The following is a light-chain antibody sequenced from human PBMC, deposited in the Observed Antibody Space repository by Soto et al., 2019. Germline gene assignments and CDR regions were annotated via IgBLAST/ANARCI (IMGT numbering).Light chain of an antibody. Sequence: EIVLTQSPGTLSLSPGERATLSCSASQSVSSSYLAWYQQKPGQAPRLLIYGASSRATGIPDRFSGSGSGTDFTLTISRLEPEDFAVYYCQQYGSSLVTFGQGTKVDI. CDR2: GAS. V-gene: IGKV3-20*01. CDR1: QSVSSSY. J-gene: IGKJ1*01. CDR3: QQYGSSLVT.